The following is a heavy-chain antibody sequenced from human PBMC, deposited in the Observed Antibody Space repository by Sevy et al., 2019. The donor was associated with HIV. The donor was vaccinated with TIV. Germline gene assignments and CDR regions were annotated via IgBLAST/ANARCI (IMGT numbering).Heavy chain of an antibody. Sequence: GGSLRLSCAASGFTFNFFSMHWVRQAPGKGLEWVATISFDGSNEHYADSVKGRFNISSDNSKNSPFLQMNSLRADDSAVYYCALERLSSAVAEYFHNWGQGTLVTVSS. D-gene: IGHD1-1*01. CDR3: ALERLSSAVAEYFHN. CDR1: GFTFNFFS. CDR2: ISFDGSNE. J-gene: IGHJ1*01. V-gene: IGHV3-30-3*01.